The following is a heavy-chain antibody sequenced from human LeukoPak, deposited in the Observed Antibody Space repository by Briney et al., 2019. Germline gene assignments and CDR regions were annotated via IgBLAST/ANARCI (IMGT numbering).Heavy chain of an antibody. V-gene: IGHV4-31*03. Sequence: SQTLSLTCTVSGGSISSGGYYWSWIRQHPGKGLEWIGYIYYSGGTYYNPSLRSRVTISVDTSKNQFSLKLSSVTAADTAVYYCARYSDRTWFDPWGQGTLVTVSS. J-gene: IGHJ5*02. D-gene: IGHD1-14*01. CDR1: GGSISSGGYY. CDR2: IYYSGGT. CDR3: ARYSDRTWFDP.